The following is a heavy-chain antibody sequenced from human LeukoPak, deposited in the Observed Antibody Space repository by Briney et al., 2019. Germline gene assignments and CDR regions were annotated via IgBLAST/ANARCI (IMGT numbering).Heavy chain of an antibody. CDR1: GFSFDDYA. J-gene: IGHJ4*02. CDR2: ISWNSGTR. D-gene: IGHD3-22*01. CDR3: VKDREQYYDNSGSTFDY. Sequence: PGGSLRLSCAASGFSFDDYAMHWVRQAPGKGLEWVSGISWNSGTRGYADSVKGRFTISRDNAKNFLYLQMNSLRAEDTALYYCVKDREQYYDNSGSTFDYWGQGTLATVSS. V-gene: IGHV3-9*01.